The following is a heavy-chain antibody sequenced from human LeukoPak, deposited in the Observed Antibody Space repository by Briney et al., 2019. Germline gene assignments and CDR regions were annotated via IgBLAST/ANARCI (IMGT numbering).Heavy chain of an antibody. D-gene: IGHD2-2*02. V-gene: IGHV1-24*01. CDR1: GYTLTELS. CDR3: ATARRGYCSSTSCYTGLYWFDP. Sequence: ASVKVSCKVSGYTLTELSMHWVRQAPGKGLEWMGGFDPEYGETIYAQKFQGRVTMTEDTSTDTAYMELSSLRSEDTAVYYCATARRGYCSSTSCYTGLYWFDPWGQGTLVTVSS. J-gene: IGHJ5*02. CDR2: FDPEYGET.